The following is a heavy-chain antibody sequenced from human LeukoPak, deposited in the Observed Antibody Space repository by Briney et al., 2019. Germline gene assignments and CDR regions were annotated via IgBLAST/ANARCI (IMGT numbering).Heavy chain of an antibody. CDR1: GFTFSSYA. CDR3: ARDGHIAAAGIYYYYYMDV. V-gene: IGHV3-23*01. J-gene: IGHJ6*03. CDR2: ISGSGGST. Sequence: GGSLRLSCAASGFTFSSYAMSWVRQAPGKGLEWVSAISGSGGSTYYADSVKGRFTISRDNAKNSLYLQMNSLRAEDTALYYCARDGHIAAAGIYYYYYMDVWGKGTTVTVSS. D-gene: IGHD6-13*01.